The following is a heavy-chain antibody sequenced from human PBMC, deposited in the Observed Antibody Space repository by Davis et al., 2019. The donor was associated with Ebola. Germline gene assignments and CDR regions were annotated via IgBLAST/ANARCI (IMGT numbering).Heavy chain of an antibody. J-gene: IGHJ4*02. CDR2: INDSGSA. CDR3: ARSAHGDSSGYYLGY. CDR1: GGSFSGYY. Sequence: SETLSPTCAVYGGSFSGYYWSWIRLPPGKGLEWIGEINDSGSANYNPSLKSRATISVDTSKNQFSLKLTSVTAADTAVYYCARSAHGDSSGYYLGYWGRGTLVTVSS. D-gene: IGHD3-22*01. V-gene: IGHV4-34*01.